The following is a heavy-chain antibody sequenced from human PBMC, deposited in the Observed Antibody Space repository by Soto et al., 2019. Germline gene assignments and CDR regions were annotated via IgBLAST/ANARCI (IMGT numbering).Heavy chain of an antibody. J-gene: IGHJ4*02. D-gene: IGHD3-16*02. V-gene: IGHV4-34*01. CDR3: ARRVRYYDYVWGSYRYTDYFDY. Sequence: QVQLQQWGAGLLKPSETLSLTCAVYGGSFSGYYWSWIRQPPGKGLEWIGEINHSGSTNYNPSLKSRVTISVDTSKNQFSLKLSSVTAADTAVYYCARRVRYYDYVWGSYRYTDYFDYWGQGTLVTVSS. CDR2: INHSGST. CDR1: GGSFSGYY.